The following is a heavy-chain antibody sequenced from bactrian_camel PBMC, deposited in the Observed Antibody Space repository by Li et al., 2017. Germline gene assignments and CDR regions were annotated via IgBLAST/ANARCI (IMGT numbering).Heavy chain of an antibody. CDR3: ATGLRAFGAAWRGDVEYHY. D-gene: IGHD1*01. CDR2: IHSAGST. Sequence: HVQLVESGGGSVQTGGSLRLSCTASGGRIKPYFMGWFRQAPGKEREGVARIHSAGSTRYADSVTGRFTISLDNAKRILELRMNSLEPEDTAVYYCATGLRAFGAAWRGDVEYHYWGLGTQVTVS. CDR1: GGRIKPYF. V-gene: IGHV3S53*01. J-gene: IGHJ4*01.